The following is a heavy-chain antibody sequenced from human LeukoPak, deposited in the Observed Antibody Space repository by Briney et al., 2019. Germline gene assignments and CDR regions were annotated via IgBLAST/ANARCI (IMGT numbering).Heavy chain of an antibody. V-gene: IGHV3-9*01. CDR1: GFTFDDYA. J-gene: IGHJ4*02. D-gene: IGHD3-10*01. Sequence: PGGSLRLSCAASGFTFDDYAMHWVRQAPGKGLEWVSGISWNSGSIGYADSVKGRFTISRDNAKNSLYLQMNSLRAEDTALYYCAKATPPYYYGSGSHYITPSIDYWGQGTLVTVSS. CDR3: AKATPPYYYGSGSHYITPSIDY. CDR2: ISWNSGSI.